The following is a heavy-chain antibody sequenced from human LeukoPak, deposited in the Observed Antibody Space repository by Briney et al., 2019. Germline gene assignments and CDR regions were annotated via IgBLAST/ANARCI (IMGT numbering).Heavy chain of an antibody. D-gene: IGHD3-16*01. CDR3: AKASWVSSTDAVR. J-gene: IGHJ4*02. CDR1: GFNLSNYG. V-gene: IGHV3-23*01. CDR2: IGVGGTT. Sequence: PGGSLRLSCAASGFNLSNYGMNWVRQAPGKGLEWVSGIGVGGTTYYADSVKGRFTISRDASKNTLYVQMNSLRAEDTAVYYCAKASWVSSTDAVRWGQGTLVTVSS.